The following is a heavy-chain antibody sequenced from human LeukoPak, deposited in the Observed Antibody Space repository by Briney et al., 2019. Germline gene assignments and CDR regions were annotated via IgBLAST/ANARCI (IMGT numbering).Heavy chain of an antibody. D-gene: IGHD3-3*01. V-gene: IGHV4-59*01. Sequence: SGTLSLTCTVSGGSISSYYWSWIRQPPGKGLEWIGYIYYSGSTNYNPSLKSRVTISVDTSKNQFSLKLSSVTAADTAVYYCARGGRAFWSGEPYYFDYWGQGTLVTVSS. CDR1: GGSISSYY. J-gene: IGHJ4*02. CDR3: ARGGRAFWSGEPYYFDY. CDR2: IYYSGST.